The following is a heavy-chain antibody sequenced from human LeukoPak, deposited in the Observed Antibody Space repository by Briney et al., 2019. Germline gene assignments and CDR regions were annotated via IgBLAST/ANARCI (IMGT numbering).Heavy chain of an antibody. CDR1: GFTFSSYW. J-gene: IGHJ4*02. Sequence: GGSLRLSCAASGFTFSSYWMSWVRHAPGKGLEWVANIKHDGSETHYVDSVKGRFTISRDNAKKSLYLQMDSLKDEDTAVYYCERDTARRFAYWGQGTLVTVSS. D-gene: IGHD3-16*01. CDR3: ERDTARRFAY. V-gene: IGHV3-7*01. CDR2: IKHDGSET.